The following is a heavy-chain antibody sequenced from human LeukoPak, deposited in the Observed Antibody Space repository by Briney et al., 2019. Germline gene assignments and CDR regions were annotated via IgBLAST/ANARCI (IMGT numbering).Heavy chain of an antibody. CDR3: ARWSSSGFELDD. V-gene: IGHV3-53*01. CDR1: GFTVSSNY. J-gene: IGHJ4*02. D-gene: IGHD6-19*01. Sequence: PGGSLRLSCAASGFTVSSNYRSWVRQPPGKGLEWVSVIYSTGSTYYAASVKGRFTISRDNSKSTLYLQMNSLRGEDTAVYYCARWSSSGFELDDWGQGTLVTVSS. CDR2: IYSTGST.